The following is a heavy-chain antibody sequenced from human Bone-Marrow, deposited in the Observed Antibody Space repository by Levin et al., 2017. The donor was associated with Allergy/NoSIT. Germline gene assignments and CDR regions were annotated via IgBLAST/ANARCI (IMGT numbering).Heavy chain of an antibody. J-gene: IGHJ4*02. V-gene: IGHV3-21*01. CDR3: ASYAIDDYIFGG. CDR1: GFTFSSYS. D-gene: IGHD3-16*01. CDR2: ISSSSSYI. Sequence: GGSLRLSCAASGFTFSSYSMNWVRQAPGKGLEWVSSISSSSSYIYYADSVKGRFTISRDNAKNSLYLQMNSLRAEDTAVYYCASYAIDDYIFGGWGQGTLVTVSS.